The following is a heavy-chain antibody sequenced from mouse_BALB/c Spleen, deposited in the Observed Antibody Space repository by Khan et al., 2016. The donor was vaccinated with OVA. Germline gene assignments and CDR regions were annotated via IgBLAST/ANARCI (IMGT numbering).Heavy chain of an antibody. D-gene: IGHD1-1*01. CDR3: TRIYRSDFDY. CDR1: GYSFTGYF. V-gene: IGHV1-20*02. J-gene: IGHJ2*01. CDR2: INPHIGET. Sequence: VQLKVSGPELVRPGASVKISCKASGYSFTGYFMNWVMQSHGKSLEWIGRINPHIGETFYNQRFKDKATLTVDESSSTAHMELRSLASEDSAVYYCTRIYRSDFDYWGQGTTLTVSS.